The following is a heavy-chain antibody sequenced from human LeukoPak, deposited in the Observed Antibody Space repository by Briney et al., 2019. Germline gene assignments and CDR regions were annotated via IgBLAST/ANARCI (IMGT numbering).Heavy chain of an antibody. J-gene: IGHJ4*02. Sequence: GGSLRLSCAASAFTFDAYAMHWVRQAPGKGLEWVSGISWNSGSIAYADSVKGRFTISRDNAKNSLYLQMNSLRVEVTALYYCAKALYSSSWRLSPFDYWGQGTLVTVSS. D-gene: IGHD6-13*01. CDR1: AFTFDAYA. CDR2: ISWNSGSI. V-gene: IGHV3-9*01. CDR3: AKALYSSSWRLSPFDY.